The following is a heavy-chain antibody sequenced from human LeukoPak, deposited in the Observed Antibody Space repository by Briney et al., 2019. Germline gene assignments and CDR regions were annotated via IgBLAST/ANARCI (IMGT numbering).Heavy chain of an antibody. J-gene: IGHJ4*02. D-gene: IGHD2-2*01. CDR1: GFTFSSYG. V-gene: IGHV3-30*02. CDR3: AKAIVVVPAAPMDY. Sequence: GGSLRLSCAASGFTFSSYGMHWVRQAPGKGLEWVAFIRYDGSNKYYADSVKGRFTISRDNSKNTLYLQMNSLRAEDTAVYYYAKAIVVVPAAPMDYWGQGTLVTVSS. CDR2: IRYDGSNK.